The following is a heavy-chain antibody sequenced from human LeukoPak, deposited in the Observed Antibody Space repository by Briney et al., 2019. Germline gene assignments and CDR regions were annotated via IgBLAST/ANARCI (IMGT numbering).Heavy chain of an antibody. CDR3: AKGDTAMGRPIDY. D-gene: IGHD5-18*01. Sequence: GGSLRLSCAASGFTLSNYYMNWVRQAPGKGLEWVSSISSSSSYIYYADSVKGRFTISRDNAKNSLYLQMNSLRAEDTAVYYCAKGDTAMGRPIDYWGQGTLVTVSS. CDR2: ISSSSSYI. CDR1: GFTLSNYY. V-gene: IGHV3-21*01. J-gene: IGHJ4*02.